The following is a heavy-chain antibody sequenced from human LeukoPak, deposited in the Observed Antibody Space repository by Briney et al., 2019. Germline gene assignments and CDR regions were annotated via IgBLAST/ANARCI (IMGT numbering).Heavy chain of an antibody. V-gene: IGHV6-1*01. CDR3: ARAVAGTFQP. D-gene: IGHD6-19*01. J-gene: IGHJ1*01. Sequence: SQTLSLTCAISGDSVSSNSAAWNWIRQPPSRGLEWLGRTYYRSKWYNDYAVSMKSRISINPDTSKNQFPLQLNSVTPEDTAVYYCARAVAGTFQPWGQGALVTVSS. CDR2: TYYRSKWYN. CDR1: GDSVSSNSAA.